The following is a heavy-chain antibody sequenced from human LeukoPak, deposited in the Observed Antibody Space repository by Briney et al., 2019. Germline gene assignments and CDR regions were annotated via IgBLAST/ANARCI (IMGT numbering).Heavy chain of an antibody. D-gene: IGHD3-16*01. CDR1: GGSISSGSYY. V-gene: IGHV4-61*02. Sequence: TLSLTCTVSGGSISSGSYYWSWIRQPAGKGLEWIGRIYTSGSTNYNPSLKSRVTISVDTSKNQFSLKLSSVTAADTAVYYCARGRYDYVWGSYIDYWGQGTLVTVSS. CDR2: IYTSGST. J-gene: IGHJ4*02. CDR3: ARGRYDYVWGSYIDY.